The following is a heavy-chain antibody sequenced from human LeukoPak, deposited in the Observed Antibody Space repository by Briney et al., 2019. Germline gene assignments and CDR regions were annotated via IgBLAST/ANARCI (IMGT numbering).Heavy chain of an antibody. J-gene: IGHJ4*02. Sequence: PGGSLRLSCAASGFTFSSYAMHWARQAPGKGLEWVAVISYDGSNKYYADSVKGRLTISRDNSKNTLYLQMNSLRAEDTAVYYCARAATIVVVIAYYFDYWGQGTLVTVSS. CDR1: GFTFSSYA. CDR2: ISYDGSNK. D-gene: IGHD3-22*01. V-gene: IGHV3-30-3*01. CDR3: ARAATIVVVIAYYFDY.